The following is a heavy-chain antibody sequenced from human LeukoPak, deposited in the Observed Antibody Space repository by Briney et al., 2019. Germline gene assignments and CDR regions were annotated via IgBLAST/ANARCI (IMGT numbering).Heavy chain of an antibody. V-gene: IGHV4-30-2*01. CDR1: GGSISSGGYY. CDR2: IYHSGST. D-gene: IGHD3-3*01. Sequence: SQTLTLTCTVSGGSISSGGYYWSWIRQPPGKGLEWIGYIYHSGSTYYNPSLKSRVTISVDRSKNQFSLKLSSVTAADTAVYYCARPSGYYRCDAFDIWGQGTMVTVSS. J-gene: IGHJ3*02. CDR3: ARPSGYYRCDAFDI.